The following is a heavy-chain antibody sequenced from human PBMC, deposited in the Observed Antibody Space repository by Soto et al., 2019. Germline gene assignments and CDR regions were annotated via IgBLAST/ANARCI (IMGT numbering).Heavy chain of an antibody. CDR2: IGGSGDSP. Sequence: PVGSLSLPCASSGFTFSSHAMRLVRQAPGKGLEWVSAIGGSGDSPYYADSVKGRFAIARDNSKNTLYLEMNSLRAEDMAVYYCAKWGTTLSYYYYYMDVLGKGNTVTGS. D-gene: IGHD4-4*01. CDR3: AKWGTTLSYYYYYMDV. V-gene: IGHV3-23*01. J-gene: IGHJ6*03. CDR1: GFTFSSHA.